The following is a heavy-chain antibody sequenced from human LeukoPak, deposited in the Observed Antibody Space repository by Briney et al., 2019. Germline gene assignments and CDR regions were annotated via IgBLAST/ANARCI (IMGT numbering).Heavy chain of an antibody. CDR2: INQDGREK. CDR3: ARDLMIVMVEEEGSADY. J-gene: IGHJ4*02. D-gene: IGHD3-22*01. CDR1: GLTLSSYW. Sequence: GGSLRLSCAASGLTLSSYWMSWVRQAPGKGLEWVANINQDGREKYYVDSVKGRFTISRDNAKNSLYLQMNSLRAKDTAVYYCARDLMIVMVEEEGSADYWGQGTLVTVSS. V-gene: IGHV3-7*01.